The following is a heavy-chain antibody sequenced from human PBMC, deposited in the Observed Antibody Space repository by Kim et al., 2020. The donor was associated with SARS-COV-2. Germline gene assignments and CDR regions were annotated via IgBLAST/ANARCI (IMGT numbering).Heavy chain of an antibody. J-gene: IGHJ4*02. CDR3: ATNNYYDSKNQFDY. V-gene: IGHV1-18*04. CDR1: GYTFTSYG. D-gene: IGHD3-22*01. CDR2: ISAYNGNT. Sequence: ASVKVSCKASGYTFTSYGISWVRQAPGQGLEWMGWISAYNGNTNYAQKLQGRVTMTTDTSTSTAYMELRSLRSDDTAVYYCATNNYYDSKNQFDYWGQGTLVTVSS.